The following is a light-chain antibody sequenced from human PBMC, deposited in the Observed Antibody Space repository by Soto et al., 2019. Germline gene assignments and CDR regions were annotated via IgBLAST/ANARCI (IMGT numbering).Light chain of an antibody. V-gene: IGKV1-5*03. J-gene: IGKJ1*01. CDR3: QQYNSFSWT. Sequence: DIQVTQSPLTLSASVGDRVTITCRASQSLNNWLAWYQQKPGKAPKLLIYKASYLESGVPSRFSGSGSGTEFPLTISSLQPDDFATYYCQQYNSFSWTFGQGTKGEIK. CDR1: QSLNNW. CDR2: KAS.